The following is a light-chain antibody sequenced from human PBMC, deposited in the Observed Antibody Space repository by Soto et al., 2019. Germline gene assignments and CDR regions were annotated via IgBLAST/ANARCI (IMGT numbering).Light chain of an antibody. CDR3: QQYGSSPFT. Sequence: EIVLTQSPGTLSLSPGERATLSCRASQTFSNSFLSWFQQKPGQSPRLLIYGASSRPTGIPDRFSGSGSGTDFTLAISRLEPEDFALYYCQQYGSSPFTFGGGTKVDIK. V-gene: IGKV3-20*01. J-gene: IGKJ4*01. CDR1: QTFSNSF. CDR2: GAS.